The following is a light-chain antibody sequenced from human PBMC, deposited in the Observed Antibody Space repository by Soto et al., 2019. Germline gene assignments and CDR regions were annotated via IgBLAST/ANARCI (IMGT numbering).Light chain of an antibody. J-gene: IGKJ1*01. CDR3: QHFGNSLWT. CDR1: QSVASRN. CDR2: GAS. Sequence: EIVLTQSPGTLSLSPGERATLSCRASQSVASRNLAWYQQKSGQAPRLLIYGASSRAIHTPDRFSGSGSGTDFTHTISGLEPEDFAVYYCQHFGNSLWTFGQGTKVEI. V-gene: IGKV3-20*01.